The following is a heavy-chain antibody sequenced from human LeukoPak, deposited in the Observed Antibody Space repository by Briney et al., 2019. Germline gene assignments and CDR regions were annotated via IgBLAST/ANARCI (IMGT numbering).Heavy chain of an antibody. V-gene: IGHV4-59*01. D-gene: IGHD2-15*01. J-gene: IGHJ3*02. Sequence: PSETLSLTCTVSGGSTSGYYWSWIRQPPGKGLEWIGYIYDTGISNYNPSLKSRVTISVDTSKNQFSLKLSSVTAADTAVYYCAREDCSGGSCYSDGAFDIWGQGTMVTVSS. CDR1: GGSTSGYY. CDR3: AREDCSGGSCYSDGAFDI. CDR2: IYDTGIS.